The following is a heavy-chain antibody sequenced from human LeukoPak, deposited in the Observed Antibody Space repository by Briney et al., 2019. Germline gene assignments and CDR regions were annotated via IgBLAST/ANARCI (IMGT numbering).Heavy chain of an antibody. CDR3: ASGVDCGGDCHYYYMDV. V-gene: IGHV1-69*05. D-gene: IGHD2-21*01. J-gene: IGHJ6*03. Sequence: SVKVSCKASGYTFSSYAISWVRQAPGQGLEWMGGIIPIFGTANYAQKFQGRVTITTDESTSTAYMELSSLRSEDTAVYYCASGVDCGGDCHYYYMDVWGKGTTVTVSS. CDR2: IIPIFGTA. CDR1: GYTFSSYA.